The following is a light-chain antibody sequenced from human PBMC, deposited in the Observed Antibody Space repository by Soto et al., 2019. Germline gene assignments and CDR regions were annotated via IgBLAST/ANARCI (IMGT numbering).Light chain of an antibody. J-gene: IGLJ1*01. Sequence: QSVLPQPASGSGSPGQSITISCTGTNSDVGSYNLVSWYQQHPGKAPKVIIYEVSERPSGVSDRFSGSKSGNTASLMISGLQAEDEADYYCCSYAGSSTQSYVFGSGTRSPS. CDR1: NSDVGSYNL. V-gene: IGLV2-23*02. CDR2: EVS. CDR3: CSYAGSSTQSYV.